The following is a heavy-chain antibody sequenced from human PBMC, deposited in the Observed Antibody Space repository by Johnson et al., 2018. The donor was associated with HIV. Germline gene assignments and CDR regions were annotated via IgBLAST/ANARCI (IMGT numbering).Heavy chain of an antibody. D-gene: IGHD1-26*01. V-gene: IGHV3-7*03. Sequence: VQLVESGGGVVQPGRSLRLSCAASGFTFSSYAMYWVRQAPGKGLEWVASIKQDGSEKYYVDSVKGRFTISRDNPNNSLYLQMNTLRVEDTALYYCAKAVKWGVDAFDVWGPGTMVTVSS. CDR1: GFTFSSYA. J-gene: IGHJ3*01. CDR3: AKAVKWGVDAFDV. CDR2: IKQDGSEK.